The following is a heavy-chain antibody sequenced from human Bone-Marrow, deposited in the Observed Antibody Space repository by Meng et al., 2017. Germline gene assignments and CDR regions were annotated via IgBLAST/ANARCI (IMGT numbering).Heavy chain of an antibody. Sequence: QGQLQQWGAGLLKPSETLSLTCAVYGGSFSGYYWSWIRQPPGKGLEWIGEINHSGSTNYNPSLKSRVTISVDTSKNQFSMKLSSVTAADTAVYYCARGRTPRYCSGGSCYSPSYYFDYWGQGTLVTVSS. V-gene: IGHV4-34*01. CDR1: GGSFSGYY. CDR3: ARGRTPRYCSGGSCYSPSYYFDY. J-gene: IGHJ4*02. CDR2: INHSGST. D-gene: IGHD2-15*01.